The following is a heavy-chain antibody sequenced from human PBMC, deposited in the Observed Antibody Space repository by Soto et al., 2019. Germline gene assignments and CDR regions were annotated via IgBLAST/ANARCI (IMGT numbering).Heavy chain of an antibody. CDR3: ERTEGSADY. CDR2: ISYDGSNK. V-gene: IGHV3-30*03. CDR1: GFTFSSYG. J-gene: IGHJ4*02. D-gene: IGHD6-25*01. Sequence: PGGSLRLSCAASGFTFSSYGMHWVRQAPGKGLEWVAVISYDGSNKYYADSVKGRFTISRDNSKNTLYLQMNSLRAEDTAVYYCERTEGSADYWGQGTLVTVSS.